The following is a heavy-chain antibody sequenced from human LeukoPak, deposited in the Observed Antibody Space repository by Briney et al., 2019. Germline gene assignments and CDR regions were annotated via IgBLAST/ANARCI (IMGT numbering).Heavy chain of an antibody. D-gene: IGHD5-18*01. J-gene: IGHJ6*02. Sequence: ASVTVSCKASGYTFTSYYMHWVRQAPGQGLEWMGIINPSGGSTSYAQKFQGRVTMTRDTSTSTVYMELSSLRSEDTAVYYCARALDTAMAAYGMDVWGQGTTVTVSS. CDR1: GYTFTSYY. V-gene: IGHV1-46*01. CDR2: INPSGGST. CDR3: ARALDTAMAAYGMDV.